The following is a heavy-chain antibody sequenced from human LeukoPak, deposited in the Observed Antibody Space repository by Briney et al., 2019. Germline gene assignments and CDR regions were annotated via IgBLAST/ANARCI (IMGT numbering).Heavy chain of an antibody. CDR2: ISGSGDYT. Sequence: GRSLRLSCTASGFTFGDYAMSWVRQAPGKGLEWVSGISGSGDYTYYTDSVKGRFTISRDNSKNTLYLQMNSLRAEDTAVYYCAKERISSGWFVASGYWGQGTLVTVSS. D-gene: IGHD6-19*01. V-gene: IGHV3-23*01. CDR1: GFTFGDYA. CDR3: AKERISSGWFVASGY. J-gene: IGHJ4*02.